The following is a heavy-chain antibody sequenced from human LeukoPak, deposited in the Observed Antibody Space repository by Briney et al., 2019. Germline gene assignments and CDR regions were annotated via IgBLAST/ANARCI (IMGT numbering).Heavy chain of an antibody. V-gene: IGHV6-1*01. D-gene: IGHD1-26*01. CDR1: GDIVSTNSAT. Sequence: SQTLSLTCAISGDIVSTNSATWTWLRQSPSRGLEWLGRTYYRSKWYNDYAVSMKSRITINPDTSKNQFSLQLNSVTPEDTAVYYCARLVGASWFDSWGQGTLVTVSS. CDR2: TYYRSKWYN. J-gene: IGHJ5*01. CDR3: ARLVGASWFDS.